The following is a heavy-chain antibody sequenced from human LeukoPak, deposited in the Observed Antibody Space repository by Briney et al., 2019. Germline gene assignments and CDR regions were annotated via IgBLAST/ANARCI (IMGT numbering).Heavy chain of an antibody. V-gene: IGHV1-2*02. J-gene: IGHJ4*02. D-gene: IGHD2-8*01. Sequence: GASVKVSCKASGYTFTGYYMHWVRQAPGQGLEWMGWINPNSGGTNYAQKFQGRVTMTRDTSISTAYMELSRLRSDDTAVYYCARDRRACTSGVCYLLNYWGQGTLVTVSS. CDR3: ARDRRACTSGVCYLLNY. CDR2: INPNSGGT. CDR1: GYTFTGYY.